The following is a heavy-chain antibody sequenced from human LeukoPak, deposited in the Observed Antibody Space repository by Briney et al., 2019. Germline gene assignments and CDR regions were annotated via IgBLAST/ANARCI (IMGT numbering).Heavy chain of an antibody. CDR3: AREPHIVVVTAIPSWFDP. Sequence: SVKVSCKASGGTFSSYAISWVRQAPGQGLEWMGRIIPIFGIANYAQKFQGRVTITADKSTSTAYMELSSLRSEDTAVYYCAREPHIVVVTAIPSWFDPWGQGTQVTVSS. D-gene: IGHD2-21*02. J-gene: IGHJ5*02. CDR2: IIPIFGIA. CDR1: GGTFSSYA. V-gene: IGHV1-69*04.